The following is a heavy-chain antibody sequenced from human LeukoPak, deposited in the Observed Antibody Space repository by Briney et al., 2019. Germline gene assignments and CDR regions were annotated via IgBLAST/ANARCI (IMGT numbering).Heavy chain of an antibody. J-gene: IGHJ2*01. CDR3: ARRGSGASLEYYFDL. Sequence: PGGSLRLSCAASGFTFSDYYMSWIRQPPGKGLEYIGYIYYSGNTNSNPSLNSRVTISVDTSKNQFSLKLSSVTAADTAVYYCARRGSGASLEYYFDLWGRGTLVTVSS. V-gene: IGHV4-59*08. CDR1: GFTFSDYY. D-gene: IGHD1-14*01. CDR2: IYYSGNT.